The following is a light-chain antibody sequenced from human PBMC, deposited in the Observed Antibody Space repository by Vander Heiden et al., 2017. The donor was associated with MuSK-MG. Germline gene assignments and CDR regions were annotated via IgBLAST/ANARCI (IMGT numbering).Light chain of an antibody. CDR1: NSDVSPHNY. J-gene: IGLJ1*01. Sequence: QSALTQPAAVPGSPGQALAISCTGTNSDVSPHNYVSWYHPRPDKAPRLFIHDGTNRSTGVSPRFSGSKSGNTAALTISGLQDEEEADEYCPPDTTSSSFYVFGSGTKVTVL. CDR2: DGT. CDR3: PPDTTSSSFYV. V-gene: IGLV2-14*01.